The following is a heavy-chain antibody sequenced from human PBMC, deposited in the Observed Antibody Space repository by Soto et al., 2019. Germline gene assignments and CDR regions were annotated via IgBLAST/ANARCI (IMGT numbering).Heavy chain of an antibody. Sequence: GGSLRLSCAASGFTFYDYAMHWVRQAPGKGLEWVSGISWNSDRTGFADSVKGRFTISRDNAKNSLYLQMSSLRADDTALYYCAKDKNGVYGDPRGMDVWGQGTVVTVSS. CDR1: GFTFYDYA. V-gene: IGHV3-9*01. CDR2: ISWNSDRT. J-gene: IGHJ6*02. D-gene: IGHD4-17*01. CDR3: AKDKNGVYGDPRGMDV.